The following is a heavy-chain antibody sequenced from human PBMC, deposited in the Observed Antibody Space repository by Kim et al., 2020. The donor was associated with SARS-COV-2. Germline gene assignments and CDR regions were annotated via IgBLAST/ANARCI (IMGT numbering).Heavy chain of an antibody. Sequence: GGSLRLSCAASGFPLSSYGMHWVRQAPGKGLEWVAVMSYHGSNKFYADSVKGRFTISRDDSTNTLYLQMNSLRAEDTSVYYCAKESNGYCGGTRCFSLDYWGQGTLVAVSS. D-gene: IGHD2-2*01. J-gene: IGHJ4*02. CDR2: MSYHGSNK. CDR1: GFPLSSYG. CDR3: AKESNGYCGGTRCFSLDY. V-gene: IGHV3-30*18.